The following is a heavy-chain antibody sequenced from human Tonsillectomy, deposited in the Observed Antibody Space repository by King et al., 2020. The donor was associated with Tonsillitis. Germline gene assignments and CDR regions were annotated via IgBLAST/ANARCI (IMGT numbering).Heavy chain of an antibody. V-gene: IGHV4-39*01. CDR1: VGSISSSSHY. Sequence: QLQESGPGLVKPSETLSLTCTVSVGSISSSSHYWGWVRQPPGKGLEWIGSIHYSGSTYYNPSLKSRVTISVDTSKNQFSLKLSSVTAADTAVYYCARPGYSYGQNWFDPWGQGTLVTVSS. CDR3: ARPGYSYGQNWFDP. CDR2: IHYSGST. D-gene: IGHD5-18*01. J-gene: IGHJ5*02.